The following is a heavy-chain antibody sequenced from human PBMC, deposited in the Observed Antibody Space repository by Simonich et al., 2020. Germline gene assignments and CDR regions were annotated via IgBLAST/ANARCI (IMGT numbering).Heavy chain of an antibody. CDR1: GFTCSSYW. Sequence: EVQLVESGGGWVQPGGSLRLSCAASGFTCSSYWMSWVRQAPGKGLEWVANIEPDGSGKYYVDSVKGRFTISRDNAKNSLYLQMNSLRAEDTAVYYCARDREVYGSGSYYNYWGQGTLVTVSS. CDR3: ARDREVYGSGSYYNY. V-gene: IGHV3-7*01. CDR2: IEPDGSGK. D-gene: IGHD3-10*01. J-gene: IGHJ4*02.